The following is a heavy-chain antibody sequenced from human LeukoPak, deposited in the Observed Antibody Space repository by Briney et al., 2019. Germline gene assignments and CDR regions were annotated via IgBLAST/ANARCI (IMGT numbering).Heavy chain of an antibody. CDR3: AKDPYYCSSTSCYTRNNWFDP. J-gene: IGHJ5*02. CDR2: ISGSGGST. D-gene: IGHD2-2*02. CDR1: GGSISSSSYY. V-gene: IGHV3-23*01. Sequence: ETLSLTCTVSGGSISSSSYYWGWIRQPPGKGLEWVSAISGSGGSTYYADSVKGRFTISRDNSKNTLYLQMNSLRAEDTAVYYCAKDPYYCSSTSCYTRNNWFDPWGQGTLVTVSS.